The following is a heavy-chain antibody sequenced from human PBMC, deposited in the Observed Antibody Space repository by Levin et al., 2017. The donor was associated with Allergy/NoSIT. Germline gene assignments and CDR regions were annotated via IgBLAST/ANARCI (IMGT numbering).Heavy chain of an antibody. D-gene: IGHD1-14*01. CDR1: GFTFRSYS. Sequence: KRGESLKISCAASGFTFRSYSMNWVRQAPGKGLEWVSTISSTSTYIYYAESMKGRFTISRDNAKNSVYLQMSSLRAEDTAVYYCSRDLSFGNPQGFDCWGQGTLVTVSS. CDR3: SRDLSFGNPQGFDC. V-gene: IGHV3-21*01. J-gene: IGHJ4*02. CDR2: ISSTSTYI.